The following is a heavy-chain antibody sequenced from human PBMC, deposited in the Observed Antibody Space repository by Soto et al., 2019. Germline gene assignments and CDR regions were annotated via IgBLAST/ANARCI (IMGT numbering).Heavy chain of an antibody. V-gene: IGHV1-69*01. CDR2: VIPLFDTA. Sequence: QVQVVQSGAEVKKPGSSVKVSCKVSGGIFTNNAISWVRQAPGQGLERLGGVIPLFDTAYYAQIFRGRLRISAGRATTTAYMELSGLTSEDTAVYFCATGGHNDGYNFYHGMDVWGQGTTVTVS. CDR3: ATGGHNDGYNFYHGMDV. J-gene: IGHJ6*02. D-gene: IGHD3-22*01. CDR1: GGIFTNNA.